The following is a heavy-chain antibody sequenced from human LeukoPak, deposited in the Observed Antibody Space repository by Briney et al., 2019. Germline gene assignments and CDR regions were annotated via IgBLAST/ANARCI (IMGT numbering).Heavy chain of an antibody. CDR3: ANIPDQVTMVRGVIIDTDY. J-gene: IGHJ4*02. Sequence: PGGSLRLSCAASGFTFSSYAMSWVRQAPGKGLEWASAISGSGGSTYYADSVKGRFTISRDNSKNTLYLQMNSLRAEDTAVYYCANIPDQVTMVRGVIIDTDYWGQGTLVTVSS. CDR1: GFTFSSYA. D-gene: IGHD3-10*01. V-gene: IGHV3-23*01. CDR2: ISGSGGST.